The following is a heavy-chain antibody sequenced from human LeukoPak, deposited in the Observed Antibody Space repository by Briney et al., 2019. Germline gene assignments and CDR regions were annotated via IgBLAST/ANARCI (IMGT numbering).Heavy chain of an antibody. CDR2: ITWDGDTT. CDR1: GFTFDDYT. J-gene: IGHJ4*02. V-gene: IGHV3-43*01. D-gene: IGHD5-18*01. CDR3: AKDIREGYSYGYGFDY. Sequence: PGRSLRLSCAASGFTFDDYTMHWVRQGPGKGLEWVSLITWDGDTTYYADSVKGRFTISRDSSKNSLYLQMDSLKTEDTAFYYCAKDIREGYSYGYGFDYWGQGTPVTVSS.